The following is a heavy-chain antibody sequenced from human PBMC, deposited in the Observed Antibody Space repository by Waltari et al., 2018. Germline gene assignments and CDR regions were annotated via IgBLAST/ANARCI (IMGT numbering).Heavy chain of an antibody. CDR3: ARGPNSSSWQPFDD. D-gene: IGHD6-13*01. Sequence: QVQLVQSGAEVKKPGSSVKVSCKASGGTFSSYAISWVRQAPGQGLEWMGGINPSYGTAIYEQKFQRGVTITAVKSTSTPQMELGSLRSEDTAGYYCARGPNSSSWQPFDDWGQGTLVTVSS. V-gene: IGHV1-69*14. CDR1: GGTFSSYA. CDR2: INPSYGTA. J-gene: IGHJ4*01.